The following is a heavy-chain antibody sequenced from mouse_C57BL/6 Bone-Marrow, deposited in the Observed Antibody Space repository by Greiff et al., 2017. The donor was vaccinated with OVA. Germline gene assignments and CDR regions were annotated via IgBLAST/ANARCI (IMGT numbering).Heavy chain of an antibody. J-gene: IGHJ2*01. V-gene: IGHV1-15*01. CDR1: GYTFTDYE. Sequence: VQLQQSGAELVRPGASVTLSCKASGYTFTDYEMPWVKQTPVHGLEWIGAIDPETGGTAYNQKFKGKAILTADKSSSTAYMELRSLTSEDSAVYYCTRSYSNYGEFDYWGQGTTLTVSS. CDR2: IDPETGGT. D-gene: IGHD2-5*01. CDR3: TRSYSNYGEFDY.